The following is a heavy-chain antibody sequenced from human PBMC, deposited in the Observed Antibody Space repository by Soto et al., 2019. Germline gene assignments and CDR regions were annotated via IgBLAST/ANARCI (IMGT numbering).Heavy chain of an antibody. Sequence: EVQLLESGGALVQPGGSLRLSCAASGFTFSNHAMNWVRQAPGKGLEWVSTISDSGSTYYADSVKGRFTISRDNSKNTLYLQMNSLRAEDTALYYCARDPGGLYCTSTSCLYFFDHWGQGIRVIVSS. J-gene: IGHJ4*02. D-gene: IGHD2-2*01. CDR1: GFTFSNHA. CDR3: ARDPGGLYCTSTSCLYFFDH. V-gene: IGHV3-23*01. CDR2: ISDSGST.